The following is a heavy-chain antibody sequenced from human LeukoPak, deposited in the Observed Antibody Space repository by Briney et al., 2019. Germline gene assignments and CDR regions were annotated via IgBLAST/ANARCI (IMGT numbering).Heavy chain of an antibody. J-gene: IGHJ3*02. CDR3: ARKRGPYGGNSNDAFDI. D-gene: IGHD4-23*01. CDR2: ISSSGSTI. CDR1: GFTFSSYE. V-gene: IGHV3-48*03. Sequence: GGSLRLSCAASGFTFSSYEMNWVRQAPGKGLEWVSYISSSGSTIYYADSVKGRFTISRDNAKNSLYLQMNSLRAEDTAVYYCARKRGPYGGNSNDAFDIWGQGTMVTVSS.